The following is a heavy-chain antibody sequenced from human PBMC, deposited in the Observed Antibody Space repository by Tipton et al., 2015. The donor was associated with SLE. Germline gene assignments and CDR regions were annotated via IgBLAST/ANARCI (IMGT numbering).Heavy chain of an antibody. Sequence: SLRLSCAASGFTFSSYSMNWVRQAPGKGLEWVSYISSSSSTIYYADSVKGRFTISRDNAKNSLYLQMNSLRAEDTAVYYCAREWEYFSAGGVFDYWGRGTLVTVSS. CDR1: GFTFSSYS. CDR2: ISSSSSTI. D-gene: IGHD3-16*01. V-gene: IGHV3-48*04. J-gene: IGHJ4*02. CDR3: AREWEYFSAGGVFDY.